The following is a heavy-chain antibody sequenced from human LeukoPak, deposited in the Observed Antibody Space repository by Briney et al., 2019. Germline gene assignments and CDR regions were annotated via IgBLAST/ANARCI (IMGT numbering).Heavy chain of an antibody. D-gene: IGHD3-10*01. J-gene: IGHJ4*02. Sequence: PGGSLRLSCAASGFNFDDFGMHWVRQAPGKGLEWVSGISWNSGSIGYADSVKGRFTISRDNSKNTLSLQMNSLRAEDRAVYYCAKDRGMQVWSFDNWGQGTLVTVSS. CDR1: GFNFDDFG. CDR2: ISWNSGSI. CDR3: AKDRGMQVWSFDN. V-gene: IGHV3-9*01.